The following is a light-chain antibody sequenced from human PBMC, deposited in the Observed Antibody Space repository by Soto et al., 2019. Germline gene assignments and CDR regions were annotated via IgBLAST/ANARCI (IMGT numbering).Light chain of an antibody. J-gene: IGLJ2*01. CDR1: NIGSQS. V-gene: IGLV3-21*04. CDR3: QVWDSSSDHPGV. Sequence: SYELTQPPSVSVSPGNTARITCGGNNIGSQSVHWYQQKPGQAPVLVAFYDRVRPSGIPERFSGSNSGNTATLTISRVEAGDEADYYCQVWDSSSDHPGVFGGGTKLTVL. CDR2: YDR.